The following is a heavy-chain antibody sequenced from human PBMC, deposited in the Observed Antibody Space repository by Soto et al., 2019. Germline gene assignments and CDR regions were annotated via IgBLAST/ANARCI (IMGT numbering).Heavy chain of an antibody. V-gene: IGHV1-18*04. Sequence: ASVKASCKASGYTFTSYGRSWVRQAPRQGLEWMGWISAYNGNTNYAQKLQGRVTMTTDTSTSTAYMELRSLRSDDTAVYYCGRDKITGLFDYWGQGTLVPVSS. D-gene: IGHD2-8*02. CDR1: GYTFTSYG. CDR3: GRDKITGLFDY. J-gene: IGHJ4*02. CDR2: ISAYNGNT.